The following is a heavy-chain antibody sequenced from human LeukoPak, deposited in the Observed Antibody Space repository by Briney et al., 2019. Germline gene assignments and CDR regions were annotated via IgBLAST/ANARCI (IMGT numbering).Heavy chain of an antibody. CDR1: GFTFSSYA. CDR3: ARGDGYNFLNY. V-gene: IGHV3-30*04. J-gene: IGHJ4*02. CDR2: ISYDGSNK. Sequence: PGRSLRLSCAASGFTFSSYAMHWVRQAPGKGLEWVAVISYDGSNKYYADSVKGRFTISRDNAKNSLFLQMNSLRGEDTAVYYCARGDGYNFLNYWGQGTLVTVSS. D-gene: IGHD5-24*01.